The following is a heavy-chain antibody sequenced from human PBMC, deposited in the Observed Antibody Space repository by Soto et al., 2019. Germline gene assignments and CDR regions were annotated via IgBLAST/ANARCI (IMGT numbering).Heavy chain of an antibody. D-gene: IGHD2-8*01. CDR1: GGSISSYY. CDR3: ARTGVYAIGGFDY. Sequence: QVQLQESGPGLVKPSETLSLTCTVSGGSISSYYWSWIRQPPGKGLEWIGFIYYSGTTNYNPSLKCRVTISVDTSKNQFSLKLSSVTAADTAVYYCARTGVYAIGGFDYWGQGTLVTVSS. CDR2: IYYSGTT. J-gene: IGHJ4*02. V-gene: IGHV4-59*01.